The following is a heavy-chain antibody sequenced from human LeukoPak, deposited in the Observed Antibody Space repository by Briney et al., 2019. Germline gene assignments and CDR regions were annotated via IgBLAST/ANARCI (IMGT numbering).Heavy chain of an antibody. CDR2: ISGSGGST. D-gene: IGHD2-2*01. Sequence: GGSLRLSCAASGFTFSSYAMSWVRQAPGKGLEWVSAISGSGGSTYYADSVKGRFTISRDNSKNTLYLQMNSLRAEDTAVDYCAKDDGVYCSSTSCWDDAFDVWGRGTMVTVSS. J-gene: IGHJ3*01. CDR3: AKDDGVYCSSTSCWDDAFDV. V-gene: IGHV3-23*01. CDR1: GFTFSSYA.